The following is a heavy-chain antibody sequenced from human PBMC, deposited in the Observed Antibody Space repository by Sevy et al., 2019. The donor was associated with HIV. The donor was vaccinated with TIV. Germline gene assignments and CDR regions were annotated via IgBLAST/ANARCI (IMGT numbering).Heavy chain of an antibody. CDR3: ARDGIAAAGTEGFDY. Sequence: GGSLRLSCAASGFTFSSYAMHWVRQAPGKGLEWVAVISYDGSNKYYADSVKGRFTISRDNSKNTLYLQMNSLRAEDTAVYYCARDGIAAAGTEGFDYWGQGTLVTVSS. J-gene: IGHJ4*02. D-gene: IGHD6-13*01. CDR1: GFTFSSYA. CDR2: ISYDGSNK. V-gene: IGHV3-30*04.